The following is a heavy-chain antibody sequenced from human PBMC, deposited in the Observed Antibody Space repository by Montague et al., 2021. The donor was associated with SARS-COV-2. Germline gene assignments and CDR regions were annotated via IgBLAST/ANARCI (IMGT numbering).Heavy chain of an antibody. CDR2: IYNSGTT. D-gene: IGHD6-13*01. CDR1: GDSTSCPNCY. V-gene: IGHV4-39*01. J-gene: IGHJ4*02. Sequence: SETLSLTCTVPGDSTSCPNCYWGWIRQAPGKGLDWIGTIYNSGTTYYNPSLKSRLTISLDTAKNQFSLKMTSVTAADTAVYYCARHWGIAAAGNWGQGTLVTVSS. CDR3: ARHWGIAAAGN.